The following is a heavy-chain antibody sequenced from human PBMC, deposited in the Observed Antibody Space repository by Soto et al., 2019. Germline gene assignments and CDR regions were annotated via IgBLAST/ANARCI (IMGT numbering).Heavy chain of an antibody. D-gene: IGHD1-26*01. CDR1: GYSFTSYW. CDR2: IYPGDSDT. V-gene: IGHV5-51*01. J-gene: IGHJ3*02. CDR3: ARPPFSRCELRGLDAFDI. Sequence: GESLKISCKGSGYSFTSYWIGWVRQVPGKGLEWMGIIYPGDSDTRYSPSFQGQVTISADKSISTAYLQWSSLKASDTAMYYCARPPFSRCELRGLDAFDIWGQGTMVTASS.